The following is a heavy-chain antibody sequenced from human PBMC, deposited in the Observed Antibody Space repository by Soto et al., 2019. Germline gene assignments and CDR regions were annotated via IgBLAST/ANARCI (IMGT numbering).Heavy chain of an antibody. Sequence: QVQLQQWGAGLLKPSETLSLTCAVYGGSFSGYYWSWIRQPPGKGLGGIGEINHSGSTNYNPSLKSRVTISVDTSKNQFSLKLSSVTAADTAVYYCAARYCSSTSCYGEDYYYYMDVWGKGTTVTVSS. CDR3: AARYCSSTSCYGEDYYYYMDV. D-gene: IGHD2-2*01. V-gene: IGHV4-34*01. J-gene: IGHJ6*03. CDR1: GGSFSGYY. CDR2: INHSGST.